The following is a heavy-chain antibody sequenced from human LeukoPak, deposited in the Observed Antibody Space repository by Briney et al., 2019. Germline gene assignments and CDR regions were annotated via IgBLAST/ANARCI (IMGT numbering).Heavy chain of an antibody. CDR1: GFTVSSNY. Sequence: PGGSLRLSCAASGFTVSSNYMSWVRQAPGKGLEWVSVIYSGGSTYYADSVKGRFTISRDNSKNTLYLQMNSLRAEDTAVYYCARDRAYGDYHYHDYWGQGTLVTVSS. CDR2: IYSGGST. CDR3: ARDRAYGDYHYHDY. D-gene: IGHD4-17*01. V-gene: IGHV3-66*01. J-gene: IGHJ4*02.